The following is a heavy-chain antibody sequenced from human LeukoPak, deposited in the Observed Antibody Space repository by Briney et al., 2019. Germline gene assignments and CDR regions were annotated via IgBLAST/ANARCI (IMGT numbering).Heavy chain of an antibody. CDR2: IGGSGTIT. CDR3: AKCMIVASPGDDAFDI. Sequence: GGSLRLSCAASGFSFNTHAMNWVRQAPGKGLEWVSVIGGSGTITHYADSVKGRFTISRDNSENTLYLQMNRLRGEDTAVYYCAKCMIVASPGDDAFDIWGQGTMVTVSS. D-gene: IGHD3-22*01. J-gene: IGHJ3*02. CDR1: GFSFNTHA. V-gene: IGHV3-23*01.